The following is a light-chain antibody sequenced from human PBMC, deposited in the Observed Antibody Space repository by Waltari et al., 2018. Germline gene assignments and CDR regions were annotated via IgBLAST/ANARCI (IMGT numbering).Light chain of an antibody. CDR2: DTS. CDR3: QQCADWPLT. V-gene: IGKV3-11*01. CDR1: QSVTRY. J-gene: IGKJ4*01. Sequence: EIVLTQSPGTLSLSPGERATLSSRASQSVTRYLAWYQQKPGLAPRLLIYDTSNRATGIPARFIGSGSGTDFSLTITSLESEDFAVYYCQQCADWPLTFGGGTKVEIK.